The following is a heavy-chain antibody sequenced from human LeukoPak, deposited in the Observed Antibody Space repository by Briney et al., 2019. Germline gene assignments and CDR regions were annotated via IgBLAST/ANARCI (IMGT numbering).Heavy chain of an antibody. Sequence: GGSLKLSCAASGFTFSGSAMHWVRQASGKGLEWLGRIRSKANSYATAYAASVKGRFTISRDDSKNTAYLQMNSLKAEDTAVYYCTRGSTTVTTDFDYWGRGTLVTVSS. D-gene: IGHD4-17*01. J-gene: IGHJ4*02. CDR3: TRGSTTVTTDFDY. CDR1: GFTFSGSA. CDR2: IRSKANSYAT. V-gene: IGHV3-73*01.